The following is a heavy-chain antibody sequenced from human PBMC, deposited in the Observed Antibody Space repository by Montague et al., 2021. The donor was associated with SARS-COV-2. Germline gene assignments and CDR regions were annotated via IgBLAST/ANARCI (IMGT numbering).Heavy chain of an antibody. CDR3: ARLPTGFPNWFDT. V-gene: IGHV4-39*01. CDR2: VHNTGNS. J-gene: IGHJ5*02. D-gene: IGHD3-9*01. Sequence: SETLSLTCTVSGASISLNSHSWGWLRQPPGRGLEWITTVHNTGNSYRNSSLQSRVTISRDTSQRQVSLRLNSMTTADTAVYYCARLPTGFPNWFDTWGQGILVTVSS. CDR1: GASISLNSHS.